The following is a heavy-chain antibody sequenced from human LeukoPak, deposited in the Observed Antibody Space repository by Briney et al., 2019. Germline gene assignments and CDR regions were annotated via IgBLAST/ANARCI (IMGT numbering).Heavy chain of an antibody. J-gene: IGHJ6*03. CDR3: ARGRATPSRLFFDYYFMDV. D-gene: IGHD2-15*01. CDR1: GGSLTGYS. V-gene: IGHV4-34*01. Sequence: PSETLSLTCAVHGGSLTGYSWAWVRQSPWEGLEWIGEINQVERTIYSPSLESRVSISLEASRNQFFLQLTSVAAADTAMYYCARGRATPSRLFFDYYFMDVWGPGTPVTVSS. CDR2: INQVERT.